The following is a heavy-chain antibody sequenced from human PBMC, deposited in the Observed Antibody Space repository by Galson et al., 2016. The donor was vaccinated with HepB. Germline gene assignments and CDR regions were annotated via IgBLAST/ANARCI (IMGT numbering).Heavy chain of an antibody. D-gene: IGHD1-26*01. J-gene: IGHJ4*02. CDR3: AKGRVGITTSALDY. CDR2: VSGSSSTT. Sequence: SLRLSCAASGFTFNNYAMSWVRQAPGKGLECVSVVSGSSSTTYYADSVKGRFTISKDNSRNTLYLPMNTLRAEDTAIYYCAKGRVGITTSALDYWGQGTLVTVSS. CDR1: GFTFNNYA. V-gene: IGHV3-23*01.